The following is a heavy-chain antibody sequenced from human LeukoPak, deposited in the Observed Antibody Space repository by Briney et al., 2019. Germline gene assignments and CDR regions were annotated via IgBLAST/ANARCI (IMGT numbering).Heavy chain of an antibody. CDR3: AKDGIAAAGTGYFDY. V-gene: IGHV3-23*01. Sequence: GGSLRLSCAASGFTFSSYAMSWVRQAPGKGLELVSAISVSGGSTYYADSVNGRFTISRDNSKNTLYLQMNSLRAEDTAVYYCAKDGIAAAGTGYFDYWGQGTLVTVSS. D-gene: IGHD6-13*01. CDR2: ISVSGGST. CDR1: GFTFSSYA. J-gene: IGHJ4*02.